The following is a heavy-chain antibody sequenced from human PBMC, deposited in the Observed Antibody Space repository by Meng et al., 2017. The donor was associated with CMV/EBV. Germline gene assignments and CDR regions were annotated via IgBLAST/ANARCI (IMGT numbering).Heavy chain of an antibody. V-gene: IGHV1-69*05. D-gene: IGHD2-2*01. Sequence: SVKVSCKASGGTFSSYAISWVRQAPGQGLERMGGIIPIFGTANYAQKFQGRVTITTDESTSTAYMELSSLRSEDTAVYYCARQIPRYCSSTSCLTLNWFDPWGQGTLVTVSS. CDR3: ARQIPRYCSSTSCLTLNWFDP. CDR1: GGTFSSYA. J-gene: IGHJ5*02. CDR2: IIPIFGTA.